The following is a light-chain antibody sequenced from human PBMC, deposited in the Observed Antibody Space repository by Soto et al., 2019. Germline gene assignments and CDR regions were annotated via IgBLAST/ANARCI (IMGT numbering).Light chain of an antibody. CDR2: EGT. CDR1: SGDVGHYNY. Sequence: QSALTQPASVSGSPGQSITISYTGSSGDVGHYNYVSWYQQHPGKAPKLIIYEGTNRPSGVSNRFSGSKSGNTASLTISGLQAEDEADYYCTSYTTGRTWVFGGGTKVTVL. V-gene: IGLV2-14*01. CDR3: TSYTTGRTWV. J-gene: IGLJ3*02.